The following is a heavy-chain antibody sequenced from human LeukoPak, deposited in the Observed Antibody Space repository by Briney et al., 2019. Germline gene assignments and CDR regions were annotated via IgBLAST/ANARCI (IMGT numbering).Heavy chain of an antibody. D-gene: IGHD3-22*01. V-gene: IGHV4-30-4*08. CDR3: ARRHYYDSSGYYHYFDD. CDR2: IYYSGST. CDR1: GGSISSGDYY. J-gene: IGHJ4*02. Sequence: SETLSLTCTVSGGSISSGDYYWSWIRQPPGKGLEWIGYIYYSGSTYYNPSLKSRVTISVDTSKNQFSLKLSSVTAADTAVYYCARRHYYDSSGYYHYFDDWGQGTLVTVSS.